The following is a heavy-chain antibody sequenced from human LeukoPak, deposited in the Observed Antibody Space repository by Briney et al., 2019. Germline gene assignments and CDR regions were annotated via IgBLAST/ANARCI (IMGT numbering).Heavy chain of an antibody. CDR2: IHSSGTVK. V-gene: IGHV3-48*03. J-gene: IGHJ4*02. D-gene: IGHD5-12*01. CDR3: ALLTVASDFDY. Sequence: GGSLRLSCVVSRFSFSIYEMNWVRQAPGQGLEWVSNIHSSGTVKYYSDSVKGRFSISRDNAKISLYLQMNSLRVEYTAVYYCALLTVASDFDYWGQGALVTV. CDR1: RFSFSIYE.